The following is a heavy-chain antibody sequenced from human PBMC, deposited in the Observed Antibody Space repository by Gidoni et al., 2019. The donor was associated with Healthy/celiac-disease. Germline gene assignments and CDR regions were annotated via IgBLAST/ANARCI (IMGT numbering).Heavy chain of an antibody. J-gene: IGHJ4*02. D-gene: IGHD3-16*01. Sequence: QVQLQESGPGLVQPSQTLSLPCTVSGGSLSSGDYYWSWIRQPPGKGLEWIGYIYYSGSTYYNPSLKSRVTISGDTSKNQFSLKLSSVTAADTAVYYCARVGDDYVWGSSDYWGQGTLVTVSS. CDR3: ARVGDDYVWGSSDY. CDR2: IYYSGST. V-gene: IGHV4-30-4*01. CDR1: GGSLSSGDYY.